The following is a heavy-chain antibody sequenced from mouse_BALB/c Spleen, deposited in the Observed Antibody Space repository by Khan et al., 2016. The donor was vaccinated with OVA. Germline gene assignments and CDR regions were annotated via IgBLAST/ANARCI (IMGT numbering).Heavy chain of an antibody. CDR1: GYSITSGYG. Sequence: EVKLQESGPGLVKPSQSLSLTCTVTGYSITSGYGWNWIRQFPGNKLEWMGYISYSGSTNYNPSLKSRISITRDTSNNQIFLQLNSVTTEDTATYYCARTARIKYWGQGTTLTVSS. CDR3: ARTARIKY. V-gene: IGHV3-2*02. D-gene: IGHD1-2*01. CDR2: ISYSGST. J-gene: IGHJ2*01.